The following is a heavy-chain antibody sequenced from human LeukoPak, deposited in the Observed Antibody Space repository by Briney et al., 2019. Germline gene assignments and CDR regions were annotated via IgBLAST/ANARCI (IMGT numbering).Heavy chain of an antibody. D-gene: IGHD4-17*01. J-gene: IGHJ6*03. CDR1: GFTVSSNY. CDR2: IYSGGST. V-gene: IGHV3-53*01. Sequence: PGGSLRLSCAASGFTVSSNYMSWVRQAPGKGLEWVSVIYSGGSTYCADSVKGRFTISRDNSKNTLYLQMNSLRAEDTAVYYCARVGYGDYGVYYYMDVWGKGTTVTVSS. CDR3: ARVGYGDYGVYYYMDV.